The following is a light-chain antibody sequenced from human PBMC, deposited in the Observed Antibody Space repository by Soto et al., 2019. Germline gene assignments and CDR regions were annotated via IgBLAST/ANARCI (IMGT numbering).Light chain of an antibody. CDR1: SSNIGAGYE. V-gene: IGLV1-40*01. Sequence: QSVLTQPPSVSGAPGQRVTISCTGSSSNIGAGYEVHWYQQLPGTAPKLLIYGNSSRPSGVPDRFSGSKSGTSASLAITGLRAEDEADYYCQSYDSSLSGWVFGGGTKLTVL. CDR2: GNS. CDR3: QSYDSSLSGWV. J-gene: IGLJ3*02.